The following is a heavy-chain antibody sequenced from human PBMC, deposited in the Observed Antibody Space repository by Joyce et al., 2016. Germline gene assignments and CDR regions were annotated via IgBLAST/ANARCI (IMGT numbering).Heavy chain of an antibody. V-gene: IGHV3-74*01. CDR2: ITGDGSST. CDR3: ARGTTSEDY. D-gene: IGHD1/OR15-1a*01. J-gene: IGHJ4*02. CDR1: GFTVSSYW. Sequence: EVQLVESGGGLVQPGGSLRLSCAASGFTVSSYWMHWVRQAPGKGLAWVSRITGDGSSTAYADSVKGRFTISRDNAKNTLFLQMNSLRAEDTAVYYCARGTTSEDYWGQGTLVTVSS.